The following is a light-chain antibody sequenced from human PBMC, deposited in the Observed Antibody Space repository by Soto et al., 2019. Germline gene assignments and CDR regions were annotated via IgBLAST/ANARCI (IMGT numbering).Light chain of an antibody. V-gene: IGKV1-5*01. J-gene: IGKJ1*01. CDR1: ETITTS. CDR2: DAS. CDR3: QQYGSYPRT. Sequence: DIQMTQSPSTLSASVGDGVTITCRASETITTSLAWYQQQPVTAPKVLIYDASTLESGVPSRFSGSGSGTEFTLTISSLQPADFATYYCQQYGSYPRTFGQGTKVEIK.